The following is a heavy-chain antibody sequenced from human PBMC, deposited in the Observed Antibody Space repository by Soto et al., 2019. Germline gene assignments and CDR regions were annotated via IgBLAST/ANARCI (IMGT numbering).Heavy chain of an antibody. CDR1: GDSVSTNSAA. D-gene: IGHD6-6*01. Sequence: QVQLQQSGPGLVKPSQTLSLTCAISGDSVSTNSAAWNWIRQSPSRGLEWLGRTYYRSKWYTDYAVSVKSRISINAGTSENQFSLQLNSVTPEDTAIYYCARGRLHIGARPENWFDPWGQGTLVTVSS. J-gene: IGHJ5*02. V-gene: IGHV6-1*01. CDR3: ARGRLHIGARPENWFDP. CDR2: TYYRSKWYT.